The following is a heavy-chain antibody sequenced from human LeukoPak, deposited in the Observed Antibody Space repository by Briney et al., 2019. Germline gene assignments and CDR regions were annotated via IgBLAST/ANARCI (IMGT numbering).Heavy chain of an antibody. D-gene: IGHD3-9*01. J-gene: IGHJ3*02. V-gene: IGHV1-2*02. Sequence: ASVKVSCKASGYTFTGYYMHWVRQAPGQGLEWKGWINPNSGGTNYAQKFQGRVTMTRDTSISTAYMELSRLRSDDTAVYYCARDYDILTGYLHDAFDIWGQGTMVTVSS. CDR2: INPNSGGT. CDR3: ARDYDILTGYLHDAFDI. CDR1: GYTFTGYY.